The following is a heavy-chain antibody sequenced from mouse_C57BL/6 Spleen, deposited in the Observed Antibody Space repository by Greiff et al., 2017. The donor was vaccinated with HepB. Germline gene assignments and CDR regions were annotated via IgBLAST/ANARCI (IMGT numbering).Heavy chain of an antibody. J-gene: IGHJ2*01. CDR2: IHPNSGST. CDR3: ARRVGSTHFDY. D-gene: IGHD1-1*01. Sequence: VKLQQPGAELVKPGASVKLSCKASGYTFTSYWMQWVKQRPGQGLEWIGMIHPNSGSTNYNEKFKSKATLTVDKSSSTAYMQLSSLTSEDSAVYYCARRVGSTHFDYWGQGTTLTVSS. V-gene: IGHV1-64*01. CDR1: GYTFTSYW.